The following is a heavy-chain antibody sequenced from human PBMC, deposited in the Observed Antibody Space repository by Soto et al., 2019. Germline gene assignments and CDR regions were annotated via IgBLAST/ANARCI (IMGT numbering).Heavy chain of an antibody. V-gene: IGHV3-21*01. Sequence: PGGSLILSCAASGFTFSSYSMNWFRQSPGKGLEWVSSITSSSSYIYYAHAVKGRCTISIDNAKNSLYLQINSLTAEDTAVYYCGGGVLGYFDWLSVDGMAVWGQGTRVTVS. J-gene: IGHJ6*02. CDR2: ITSSSSYI. CDR3: GGGVLGYFDWLSVDGMAV. D-gene: IGHD3-9*01. CDR1: GFTFSSYS.